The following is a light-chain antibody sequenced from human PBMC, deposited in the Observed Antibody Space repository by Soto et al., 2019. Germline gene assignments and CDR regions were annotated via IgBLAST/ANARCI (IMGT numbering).Light chain of an antibody. V-gene: IGKV3-11*01. CDR1: QSFSSY. CDR2: DAS. Sequence: EIVLTQSPATLSLSPGERATLSCRASQSFSSYLAWYQRRPGQAPRLLIYDASVRATGIPPRFSGSGSGTDFTLTISSLEPEDFAVYYCQQRGNWPITFGQGTRLEI. J-gene: IGKJ5*01. CDR3: QQRGNWPIT.